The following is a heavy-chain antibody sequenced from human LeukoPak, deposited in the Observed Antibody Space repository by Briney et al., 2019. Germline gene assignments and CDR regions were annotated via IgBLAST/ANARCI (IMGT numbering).Heavy chain of an antibody. J-gene: IGHJ3*02. Sequence: GGSLRLSCAASGFTFSNYYMSWVRQAPGKGLEWVSAISGNGGTTYYADSVKGRFTISRDNSKNTLFLQMNSLRAEDTAVYYCARDPPTVTTGAFDIWGQGTMVTVSS. CDR3: ARDPPTVTTGAFDI. V-gene: IGHV3-23*01. CDR2: ISGNGGTT. CDR1: GFTFSNYY. D-gene: IGHD4-17*01.